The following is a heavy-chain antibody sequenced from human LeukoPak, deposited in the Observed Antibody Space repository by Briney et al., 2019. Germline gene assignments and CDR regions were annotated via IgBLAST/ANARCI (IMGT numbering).Heavy chain of an antibody. Sequence: ASGKFSCKSSGGTFSTYASSLGRQAPGQGLEWMGRIIPILAIARNAQKFQGRLTITADKSTSTAYMELSSLRSEDTAVYYCARDRVGEFDYRGQGTLVTVSS. J-gene: IGHJ4*02. CDR1: GGTFSTYA. V-gene: IGHV1-69*04. CDR2: IIPILAIA. D-gene: IGHD1-26*01. CDR3: ARDRVGEFDY.